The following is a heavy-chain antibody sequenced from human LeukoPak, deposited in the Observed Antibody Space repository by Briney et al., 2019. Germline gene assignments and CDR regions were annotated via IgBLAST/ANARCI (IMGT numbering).Heavy chain of an antibody. CDR2: INPNSGDT. V-gene: IGHV1-2*02. CDR1: GYTFTGYY. CDR3: TSGGPDGSDY. Sequence: ASVKVSCKASGYTFTGYYMHWVRQAPGQGLEWMGWINPNSGDTNYAQKFQGRVTMTRDMSISTAYMEPSRLRSDDTAVYYCTSGGPDGSDYWGQGTLVTVSS. J-gene: IGHJ4*02. D-gene: IGHD2-15*01.